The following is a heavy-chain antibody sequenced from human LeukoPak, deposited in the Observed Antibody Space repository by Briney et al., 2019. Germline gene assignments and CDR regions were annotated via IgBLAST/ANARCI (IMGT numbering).Heavy chain of an antibody. CDR1: GYTFTNHY. V-gene: IGHV1-18*04. CDR3: ARPLYGDYGGSIDP. CDR2: ISAYNGNT. J-gene: IGHJ5*02. Sequence: ASVKVSCKASGYTFTNHYMHWVRQAPGQGLEWMGWISAYNGNTNYAQKLQGRVTMTTDTSTSTAYMELRSLRSDDTAVYYCARPLYGDYGGSIDPWGQGTLVTVSS. D-gene: IGHD4-17*01.